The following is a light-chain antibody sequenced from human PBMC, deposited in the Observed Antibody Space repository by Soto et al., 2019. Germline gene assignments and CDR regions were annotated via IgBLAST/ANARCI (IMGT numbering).Light chain of an antibody. J-gene: IGKJ1*01. CDR1: QSVSSN. V-gene: IGKV3-15*01. CDR2: GAS. CDR3: HQYNNWPQT. Sequence: EVVLTKPLATLLVFPEERATLCCRASQSVSSNLAWYQQKPGQAPRLLIYGASTRATGIPARFSGSGSATEFTLTISSLQSEDFAVYYCHQYNNWPQTFGQGTKVDIK.